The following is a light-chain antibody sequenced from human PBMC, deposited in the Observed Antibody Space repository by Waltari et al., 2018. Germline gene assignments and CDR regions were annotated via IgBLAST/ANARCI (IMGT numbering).Light chain of an antibody. J-gene: IGKJ1*01. V-gene: IGKV3-20*01. Sequence: EIVLTQSPGTLSLSLGERATVSFRTSQSVSMALAWYQQKPGQAPRLLIYGASTRATGIPDRFSGSGSGTDFSLTISRLEPDDFAVYYCQHYLRLPVTFGQGTTVEI. CDR1: QSVSMA. CDR3: QHYLRLPVT. CDR2: GAS.